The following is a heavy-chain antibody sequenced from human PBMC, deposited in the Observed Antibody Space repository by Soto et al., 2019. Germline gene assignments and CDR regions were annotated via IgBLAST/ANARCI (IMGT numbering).Heavy chain of an antibody. Sequence: GGSLRLSCAASGFTFSSYWMHWVRQAPGKGLVWVSRINSDGSSTSYADSVKGRFTISRDNAKNTLYLQMNSLRAEDTAVYYCARAGRERGSSSGAKSYYYGMDVWGQGTTVTVSS. D-gene: IGHD6-6*01. CDR1: GFTFSSYW. J-gene: IGHJ6*02. V-gene: IGHV3-74*01. CDR3: ARAGRERGSSSGAKSYYYGMDV. CDR2: INSDGSST.